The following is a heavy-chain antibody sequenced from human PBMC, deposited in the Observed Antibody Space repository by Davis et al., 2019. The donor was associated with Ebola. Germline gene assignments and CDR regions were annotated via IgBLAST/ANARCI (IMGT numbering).Heavy chain of an antibody. D-gene: IGHD2-15*01. J-gene: IGHJ6*02. Sequence: GGSLRLSCAASGFTFSSYAMHWVRQAPGKGLEWVAVISYDGGSKDYADSLKGRFTISRDDSKNTLYLPMNSLRAEDTAVYYCARVGCSGGSCYGLDVWGQGTTVTVSS. CDR1: GFTFSSYA. CDR2: ISYDGGSK. CDR3: ARVGCSGGSCYGLDV. V-gene: IGHV3-30*04.